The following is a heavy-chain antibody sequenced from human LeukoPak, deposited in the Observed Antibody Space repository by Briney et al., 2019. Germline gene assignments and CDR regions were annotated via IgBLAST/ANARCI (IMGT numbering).Heavy chain of an antibody. D-gene: IGHD5-12*01. J-gene: IGHJ6*02. Sequence: GGSLRLSCAASGFSFSTSPMSWVRQPPGKGLEWVSAMNNGPGATFYRDSVRGRFTISRDDSKSTLYFQMNSLRAKDTGTYYCAKTHYDLLDVWGQGTTVTVSS. CDR1: GFSFSTSP. V-gene: IGHV3-23*01. CDR3: AKTHYDLLDV. CDR2: MNNGPGAT.